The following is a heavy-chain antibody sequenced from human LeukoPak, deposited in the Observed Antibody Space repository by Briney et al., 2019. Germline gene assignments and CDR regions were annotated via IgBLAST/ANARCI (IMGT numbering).Heavy chain of an antibody. Sequence: GGSLRLSCAASGFTFSSYWMSWVRQAPGKGLEWVANIKQDGSEKYYVDSVKGRFTISRDNAKNSLYLQMNSLRAEDTAVYYCARGSYPHYVYFDYWGQGTLVTVSS. D-gene: IGHD4-17*01. CDR1: GFTFSSYW. CDR3: ARGSYPHYVYFDY. V-gene: IGHV3-7*04. J-gene: IGHJ4*02. CDR2: IKQDGSEK.